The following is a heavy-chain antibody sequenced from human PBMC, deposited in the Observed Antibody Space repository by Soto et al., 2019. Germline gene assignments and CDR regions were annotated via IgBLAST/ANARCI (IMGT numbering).Heavy chain of an antibody. V-gene: IGHV1-18*04. Sequence: GASVKVSCKASGYTFTGYYMHWVRQAPGQGLEWMGWISAYNGNTNYAQKLQGRVTISVDTSKNQFSLKLSSVTAADTAVYYCARDYDFSGSGENNWFDPWGQGTLVTVSS. D-gene: IGHD3-3*01. J-gene: IGHJ5*02. CDR2: ISAYNGNT. CDR3: ARDYDFSGSGENNWFDP. CDR1: GYTFTGYY.